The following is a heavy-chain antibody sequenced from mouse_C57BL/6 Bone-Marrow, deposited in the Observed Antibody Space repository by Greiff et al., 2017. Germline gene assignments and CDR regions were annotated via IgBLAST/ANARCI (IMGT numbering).Heavy chain of an antibody. CDR3: ARRVLWYFDV. CDR2: IYSSDSET. CDR1: GYTFTSHR. V-gene: IGHV1-61*01. Sequence: QVQLQQPGAELVRPGSSVKLSCKASGYTFTSHRMDRVKPRPGQGLEWIGNIYSSDSETHYNQKFKDKATWTVDKSSSTAYMQLSSLTSEDAAVYYCARRVLWYFDVWGTGTTVTVSS. J-gene: IGHJ1*03. D-gene: IGHD2-14*01.